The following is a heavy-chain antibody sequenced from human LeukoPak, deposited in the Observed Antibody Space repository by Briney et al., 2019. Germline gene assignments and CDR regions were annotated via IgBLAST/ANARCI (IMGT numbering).Heavy chain of an antibody. CDR1: GFTFSSYS. D-gene: IGHD1-26*01. CDR2: ISSSSSYI. Sequence: GESLKISCAASGFTFSSYSMNWVRQAPGKGLEWVSSISSSSSYIYYADSVKGRFTISRDNAKNSLYLQMNSLRAEDTAVYYCARDTGEATSDYWGQGTLVTVSS. CDR3: ARDTGEATSDY. J-gene: IGHJ4*02. V-gene: IGHV3-21*01.